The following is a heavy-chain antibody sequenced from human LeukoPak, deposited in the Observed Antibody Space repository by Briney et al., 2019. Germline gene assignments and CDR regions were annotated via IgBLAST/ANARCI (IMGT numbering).Heavy chain of an antibody. CDR2: ISSSGSTI. J-gene: IGHJ3*01. V-gene: IGHV3-48*03. Sequence: GGSLRLSCAASGFTFSSYEMNWVRQAPGKGLEWVSYISSSGSTIYYADSVKGRFTISRDNAKNSLYLQMNSLRPEDMAVYYCARGRRTLIVGATRNAFDVWGQGTIVTVSS. CDR1: GFTFSSYE. D-gene: IGHD1-26*01. CDR3: ARGRRTLIVGATRNAFDV.